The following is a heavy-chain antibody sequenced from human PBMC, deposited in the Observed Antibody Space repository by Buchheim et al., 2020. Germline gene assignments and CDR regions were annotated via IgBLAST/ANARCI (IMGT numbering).Heavy chain of an antibody. Sequence: EVQLLESGGGLVQPGGSLRLSCAASGFTFSNYGMSWVRQAPGKGLECVSGISGSGGSAYYSDSVKGRFTISRDNSKNTLHLQMNSLRAEDTAVYYCARGRIAVEFDPWGQGTL. CDR3: ARGRIAVEFDP. V-gene: IGHV3-23*01. CDR1: GFTFSNYG. J-gene: IGHJ5*02. D-gene: IGHD6-19*01. CDR2: ISGSGGSA.